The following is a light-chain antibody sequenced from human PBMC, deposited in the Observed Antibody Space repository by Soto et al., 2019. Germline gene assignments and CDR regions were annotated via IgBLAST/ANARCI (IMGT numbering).Light chain of an antibody. CDR3: EQRKDYPLT. CDR1: QGISSY. V-gene: IGKV1-9*01. J-gene: IGKJ4*01. CDR2: AAS. Sequence: IQLTQSPSSLSASVGYRVTITCRASQGISSYLAWYQQKPGKAPKLLIYAASTLQSGVPSRFSGSGSGTDFTLTIISLQPEDFATYYCEQRKDYPLTFGGGTKVDIK.